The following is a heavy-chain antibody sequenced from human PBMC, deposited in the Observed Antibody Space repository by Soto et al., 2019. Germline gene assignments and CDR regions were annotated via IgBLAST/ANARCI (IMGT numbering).Heavy chain of an antibody. Sequence: SETLSLTCAVYGGSFSGYYWSWIRQPPGKGLEWIGEINHSGSTNYNPSLKSRVTISVDTSKNQFSLKLSSVTAADTAVYYCARGSGVAARTRFDPWGQGTLVTVSS. D-gene: IGHD6-13*01. CDR1: GGSFSGYY. V-gene: IGHV4-34*01. J-gene: IGHJ5*02. CDR2: INHSGST. CDR3: ARGSGVAARTRFDP.